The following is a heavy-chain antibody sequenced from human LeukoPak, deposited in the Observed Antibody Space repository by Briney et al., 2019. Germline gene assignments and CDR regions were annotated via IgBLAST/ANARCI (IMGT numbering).Heavy chain of an antibody. D-gene: IGHD3-3*01. CDR1: GFTFSSYA. Sequence: PGGSLRLSCAASGFTFSSYAMSWVRQAPGKGLEWVSAISNSGVSTYYADSVKGRFTISRDNSENTLYLQMNSLRAEDTAVYYCTKTLLEWLSRSYYMDVWGKGTTVTVSS. J-gene: IGHJ6*03. CDR3: TKTLLEWLSRSYYMDV. V-gene: IGHV3-23*01. CDR2: ISNSGVST.